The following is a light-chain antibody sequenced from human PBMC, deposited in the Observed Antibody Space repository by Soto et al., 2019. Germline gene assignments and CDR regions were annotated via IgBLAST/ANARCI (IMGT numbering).Light chain of an antibody. CDR1: SSDVGSYNL. CDR3: CSYAGGSTLYV. CDR2: EVN. Sequence: QSVLTQPASVSGSPGQSITISCTGTSSDVGSYNLVSWYQQSPGKAPKLMIYEVNKRPSGVSNRFSGSKSGNTASLTISGLQAEDEAEYYCCSYAGGSTLYVFGTGTKLIVL. V-gene: IGLV2-23*02. J-gene: IGLJ1*01.